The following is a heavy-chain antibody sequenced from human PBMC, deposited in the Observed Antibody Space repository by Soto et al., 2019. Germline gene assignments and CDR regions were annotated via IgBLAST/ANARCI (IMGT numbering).Heavy chain of an antibody. CDR3: ARDSDYYSSGSFDY. CDR2: IYYSGSS. CDR1: GDSISSSGYY. V-gene: IGHV4-31*03. J-gene: IGHJ4*02. Sequence: LSLTCSVSGDSISSSGYYWSWIRQRPGKGLEWIGNIYYSGSSYNNPSLKSRVTISVNTSKNQFSLNLRSVTAADTAVYYCARDSDYYSSGSFDYWGQGTLVTVSS. D-gene: IGHD3-10*01.